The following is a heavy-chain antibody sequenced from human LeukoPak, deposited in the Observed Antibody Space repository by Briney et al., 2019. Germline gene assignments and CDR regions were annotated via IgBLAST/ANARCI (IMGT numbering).Heavy chain of an antibody. CDR2: IYPGDSDT. J-gene: IGHJ5*02. Sequence: GESLKISCKGSGYSFTSYWIGWMRQMPGKGLEWMGIIYPGDSDTRYSPSFQGQVTISADKSISTAYLQWSSLKASDTAMYYCARQRIAAAGTLNWFDPWGQGTLVTVSS. V-gene: IGHV5-51*01. CDR1: GYSFTSYW. CDR3: ARQRIAAAGTLNWFDP. D-gene: IGHD6-13*01.